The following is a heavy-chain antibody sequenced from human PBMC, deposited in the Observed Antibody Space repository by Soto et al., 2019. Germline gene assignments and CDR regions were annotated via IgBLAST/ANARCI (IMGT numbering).Heavy chain of an antibody. CDR3: ARGEVGAHPSDY. V-gene: IGHV1-18*04. CDR1: GYTFTSYY. D-gene: IGHD1-26*01. CDR2: ISTYNGNT. Sequence: APVKVSCKASGYTFTSYYMHWVRQAPGQGLEWMGWISTYNGNTNYAQKLQGRVTMTTDTSTSTAYMELRSLRSDDTAVYYCARGEVGAHPSDYCGEGTLVTVSS. J-gene: IGHJ4*02.